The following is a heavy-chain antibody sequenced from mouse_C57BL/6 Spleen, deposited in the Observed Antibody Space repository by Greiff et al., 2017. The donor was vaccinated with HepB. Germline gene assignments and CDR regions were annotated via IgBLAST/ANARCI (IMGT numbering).Heavy chain of an antibody. D-gene: IGHD1-1*01. V-gene: IGHV1-15*01. CDR2: IDPETGGT. CDR3: TRSSPYYYGSSYFWYFDV. J-gene: IGHJ1*03. CDR1: GYTFTDYE. Sequence: VQLQQSGAELVRPGASVTLSCKASGYTFTDYEMHWVKQTPVHGLEWIGAIDPETGGTAYNQKFKGKAILTADKSSSTAYMELRSLTSEDSAVYYCTRSSPYYYGSSYFWYFDVWGTGTTVTVSS.